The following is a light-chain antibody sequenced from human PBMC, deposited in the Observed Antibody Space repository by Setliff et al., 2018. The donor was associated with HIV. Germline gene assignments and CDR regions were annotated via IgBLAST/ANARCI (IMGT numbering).Light chain of an antibody. V-gene: IGKV4-1*01. CDR3: QQYYSTLT. CDR2: WAS. CDR1: QSVLYSSNNKNY. J-gene: IGKJ4*01. Sequence: DIVMTQSPDSLAVSLGERATINCKSSQSVLYSSNNKNYLAWYQQKPGQPPKLIIYWASTRESGVPDRFSGSGSGTDFTLTISSLQAEDVAVYYCQQYYSTLTFGGGTKWDIK.